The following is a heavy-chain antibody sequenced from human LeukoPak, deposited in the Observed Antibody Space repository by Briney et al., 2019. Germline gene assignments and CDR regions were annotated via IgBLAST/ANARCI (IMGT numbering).Heavy chain of an antibody. D-gene: IGHD3-3*01. CDR1: GFTFSSYA. CDR3: ARVKGSGYRNSIDY. V-gene: IGHV3-20*04. Sequence: PGGSLRLSCAASGFTFSSYAMSWVRQAPGKGLEWVSGINWNGGSTYYRDSVKGRFTISRDNDKNSLYLQMNSLRAEDTALYYCARVKGSGYRNSIDYWGQGTLVTVSS. J-gene: IGHJ4*02. CDR2: INWNGGST.